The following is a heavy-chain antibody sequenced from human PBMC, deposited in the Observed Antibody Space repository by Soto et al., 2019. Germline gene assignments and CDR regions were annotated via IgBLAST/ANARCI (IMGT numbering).Heavy chain of an antibody. CDR2: ISAYNGNT. CDR1: GYTFASYA. CDR3: ARDPPPPDY. J-gene: IGHJ4*02. Sequence: ASVKVSCKASGYTFASYAISWMRQALGQGLEWMGWISAYNGNTNYAQKLQGRVTMTTDTSTSTAYMELRSLRPDDTAVYYCARDPPPPDYWGQGTLVTVS. V-gene: IGHV1-18*01.